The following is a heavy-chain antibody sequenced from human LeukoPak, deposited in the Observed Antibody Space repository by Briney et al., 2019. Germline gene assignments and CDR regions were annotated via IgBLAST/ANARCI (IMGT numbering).Heavy chain of an antibody. Sequence: PGGSLRLSCAASGFTFSSYAMHWVRQAPGKGLEWVAVISYDGSNKYYADSVKGRFTISRDNSKNTLYLQMNSLRAEDTAVYYCARDRDYGGNSGYFDYWGQGTLVTVSS. J-gene: IGHJ4*02. V-gene: IGHV3-30-3*01. D-gene: IGHD4-23*01. CDR1: GFTFSSYA. CDR3: ARDRDYGGNSGYFDY. CDR2: ISYDGSNK.